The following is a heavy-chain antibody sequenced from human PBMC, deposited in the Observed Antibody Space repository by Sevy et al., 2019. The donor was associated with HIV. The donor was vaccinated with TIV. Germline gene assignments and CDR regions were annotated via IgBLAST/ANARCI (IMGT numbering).Heavy chain of an antibody. CDR3: ARHCGGDCSHAFDI. CDR2: INHSGST. D-gene: IGHD2-21*02. Sequence: SETLSLTCAVYGGSFSGYYWSWIRQPPGKGLEWIGEINHSGSTNSNPSLKSRVTISLDTSKNQFSLKLSSVTAADTAVYYCARHCGGDCSHAFDIWGQGTMVTVSS. CDR1: GGSFSGYY. V-gene: IGHV4-34*01. J-gene: IGHJ3*02.